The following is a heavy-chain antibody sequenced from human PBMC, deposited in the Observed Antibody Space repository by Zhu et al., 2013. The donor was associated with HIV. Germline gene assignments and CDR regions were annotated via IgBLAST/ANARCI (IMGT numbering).Heavy chain of an antibody. CDR3: AKYRAAAAVTGFDC. J-gene: IGHJ4*02. CDR1: GFTFSSYA. CDR2: ISGSGGGT. D-gene: IGHD6-13*01. Sequence: EVQLLESGGGLVQPGGPVRLSCTPSGFTFSSYAMSWVRQAPGKGLEWVSAISGSGGGTYYADSVTGRFTISRDNSKNTLYLQMNSLRAEDTAVYYCAKYRAAAAVTGFDCWGQGTLVTRLL. V-gene: IGHV3-23*01.